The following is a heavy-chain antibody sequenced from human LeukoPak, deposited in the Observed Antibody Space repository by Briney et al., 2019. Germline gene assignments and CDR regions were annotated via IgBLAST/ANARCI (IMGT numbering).Heavy chain of an antibody. CDR2: ISGSTTDI. J-gene: IGHJ3*02. CDR1: GFTFTAYT. CDR3: ARDIHSVAFDI. Sequence: PGGSLRLSCAASGFTFTAYTIDWVRQAPGKGLEWVSYISGSTTDIYYADSVKGRFTISRDNAKRSVYLQMNSLGVEGTAVYYCARDIHSVAFDIWGQGTMVTVSS. V-gene: IGHV3-21*01.